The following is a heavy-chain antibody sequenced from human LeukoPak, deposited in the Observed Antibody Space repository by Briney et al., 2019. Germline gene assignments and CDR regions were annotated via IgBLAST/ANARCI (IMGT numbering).Heavy chain of an antibody. Sequence: GGSLRLSCAASGLTVSSNYMSWVRQAPGKGLEWVSVIYSGGSTYYADSVKGRFTISRDNSKNTLYLQMNSLRAEDTAVYYCAREGSDFWSGYTYYFDYWGQGTLVTVSS. CDR1: GLTVSSNY. D-gene: IGHD3-3*01. J-gene: IGHJ4*02. CDR2: IYSGGST. V-gene: IGHV3-53*01. CDR3: AREGSDFWSGYTYYFDY.